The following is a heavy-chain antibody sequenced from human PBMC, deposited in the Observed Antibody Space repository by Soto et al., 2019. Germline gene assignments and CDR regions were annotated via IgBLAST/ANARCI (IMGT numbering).Heavy chain of an antibody. D-gene: IGHD2-2*01. CDR2: ITISGGDT. J-gene: IGHJ4*02. CDR1: GFTFSSYV. CDR3: AQGSSSTRPYYFDY. Sequence: EVQLLESGGGLVRPGESLRLSCAASGFTFSSYVMGWVRQAPGKGLDWFSAITISGGDTYYADSVKGRFTTSRDNSKNTLHLQMTSLRVEDTAIYYCAQGSSSTRPYYFDYWGQGTLLTVSS. V-gene: IGHV3-23*01.